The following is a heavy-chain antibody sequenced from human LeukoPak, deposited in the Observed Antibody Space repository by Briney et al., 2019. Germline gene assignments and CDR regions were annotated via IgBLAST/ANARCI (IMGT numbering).Heavy chain of an antibody. CDR3: ARFLVVVAAPPGAFDI. Sequence: GGSLRLSCAASGFTFSSYAMHWVRQAPGKGLEWVAVISYDGSNKYYADSVKGRFTISRDNSKNTLYLQMNSLRAEDTAVYYCARFLVVVAAPPGAFDIWGQGTMVTVSS. V-gene: IGHV3-30-3*01. CDR1: GFTFSSYA. D-gene: IGHD2-15*01. J-gene: IGHJ3*02. CDR2: ISYDGSNK.